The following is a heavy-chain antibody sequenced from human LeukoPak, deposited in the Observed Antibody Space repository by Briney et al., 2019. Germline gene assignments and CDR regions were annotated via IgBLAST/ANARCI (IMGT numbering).Heavy chain of an antibody. CDR3: ARAPSGSYSDY. J-gene: IGHJ4*02. Sequence: SETLSLTCTVSGGSISSYYWSWIRQPPGKGLEWIGYIYYSGSTNYNPSLKSRVTISVDTSKNQFSLKLSSVTAVDTAVYYCARAPSGSYSDYWGQGTLVTVSS. CDR1: GGSISSYY. CDR2: IYYSGST. V-gene: IGHV4-59*01. D-gene: IGHD1-26*01.